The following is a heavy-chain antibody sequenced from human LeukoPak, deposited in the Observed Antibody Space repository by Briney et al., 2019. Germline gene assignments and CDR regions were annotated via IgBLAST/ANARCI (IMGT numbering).Heavy chain of an antibody. CDR2: LYSDSNT. Sequence: PGGSLRLSCAGPGFTVNSNYMRRDRPAPGKELEGVLVLYSDSNTNYADSVKGRFAIYRDNSKNTLFLQMNSLRAEDTAVYYCARWWPRGHFDYWGQGTLVTVSS. D-gene: IGHD2-15*01. CDR3: ARWWPRGHFDY. J-gene: IGHJ4*02. V-gene: IGHV3-53*01. CDR1: GFTVNSNY.